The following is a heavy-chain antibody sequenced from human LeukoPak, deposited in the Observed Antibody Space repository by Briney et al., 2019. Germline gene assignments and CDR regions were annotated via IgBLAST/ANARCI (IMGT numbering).Heavy chain of an antibody. CDR1: GGSISSYS. J-gene: IGHJ4*02. Sequence: SENLSLTCTVSGGSISSYSWSWIRQPPGKGLEWIGYIDYNGGTNYNPSLKSRVTISVDTSKNQFSLKLSSVTATDTAVYYCARHQLNFDYWGQGILVTVSS. D-gene: IGHD1-1*01. CDR3: ARHQLNFDY. V-gene: IGHV4-59*08. CDR2: IDYNGGT.